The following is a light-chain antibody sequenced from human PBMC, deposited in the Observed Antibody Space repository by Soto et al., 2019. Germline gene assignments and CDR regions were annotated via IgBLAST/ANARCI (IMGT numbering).Light chain of an antibody. CDR3: CSYTTNNTWV. CDR1: NSDVGAYDY. CDR2: EVN. J-gene: IGLJ3*02. V-gene: IGLV2-14*01. Sequence: QSALTQPASVSGSPGQSITISCTGTNSDVGAYDYVSWYQEHPGKAPKLIIYEVNDRPSGVSTRFSASKSDNTASLTISGLQPDDEADYYCCSYTTNNTWVFGGGTQLTVL.